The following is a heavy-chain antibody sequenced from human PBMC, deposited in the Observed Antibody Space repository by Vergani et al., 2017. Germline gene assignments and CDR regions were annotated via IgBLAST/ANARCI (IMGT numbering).Heavy chain of an antibody. D-gene: IGHD1-26*01. J-gene: IGHJ4*02. CDR2: IYHSGST. Sequence: QLQLQESGPGLVKPSGTLSLTCAVSGGSISSSNWWSWVRQPPGKGLEWIGEIYHSGSTNYNPSLKSRVTISVDKSKNQFSLKLSSVTAADTAVYYCARWSGSGSWALQYYFDYWGQGTLVTVSS. V-gene: IGHV4-4*02. CDR1: GGSISSSNW. CDR3: ARWSGSGSWALQYYFDY.